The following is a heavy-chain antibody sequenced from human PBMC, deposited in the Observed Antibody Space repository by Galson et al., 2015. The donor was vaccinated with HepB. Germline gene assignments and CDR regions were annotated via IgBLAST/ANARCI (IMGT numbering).Heavy chain of an antibody. CDR2: IHLGDSDT. Sequence: QSGAEVKKPGESLQISCQVSGYSFAPHWIVWVRQMPGKGLEWMGMIHLGDSDTKYSPSFQGQVTLSADRSATTALLRWGSLKASDTAMYYCARRGSFGSESLGLYYYGLDVWGQGTTVTVTS. CDR1: GYSFAPHW. CDR3: ARRGSFGSESLGLYYYGLDV. D-gene: IGHD3-10*01. V-gene: IGHV5-51*01. J-gene: IGHJ6*02.